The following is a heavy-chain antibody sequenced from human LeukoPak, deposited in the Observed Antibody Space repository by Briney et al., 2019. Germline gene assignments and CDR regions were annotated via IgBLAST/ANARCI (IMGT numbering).Heavy chain of an antibody. Sequence: SETLSLTCTVSGGSISSSSYYWGWIRQPPGKGLEWIGSIYYSGSTYYNPSLKSRVTISVDTSKNQFSLKLSSVTAADTAVYYCADGPTVTTSDYWGQGTLVTVS. CDR3: ADGPTVTTSDY. J-gene: IGHJ4*02. D-gene: IGHD4-17*01. CDR1: GGSISSSSYY. CDR2: IYYSGST. V-gene: IGHV4-39*07.